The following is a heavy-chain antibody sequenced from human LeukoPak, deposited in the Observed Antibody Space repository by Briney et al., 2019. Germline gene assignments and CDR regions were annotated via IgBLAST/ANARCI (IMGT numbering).Heavy chain of an antibody. J-gene: IGHJ5*02. CDR2: INSDGSDT. V-gene: IGHV3-74*01. D-gene: IGHD3-22*01. Sequence: GGSLRLSCAASGFTFSSYWMHWVRQAPGKGLVWVSRINSDGSDTSYADSVKGRFTISRDNAKNTVYLQMNSLRDEDTAVYHCTRAGITMNGQSWFDPWGQGTLVTVSS. CDR1: GFTFSSYW. CDR3: TRAGITMNGQSWFDP.